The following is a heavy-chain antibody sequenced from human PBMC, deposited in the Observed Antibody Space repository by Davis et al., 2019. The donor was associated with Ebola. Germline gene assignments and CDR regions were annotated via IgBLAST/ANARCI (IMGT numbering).Heavy chain of an antibody. CDR3: ARQRWLQLWYFDY. CDR1: GFTFSSYA. D-gene: IGHD5-24*01. Sequence: PGGSLRLSCAASGFTFSSYAMSWVRQAPGKGLEWVSAISAIGGDTYYADSVKGRFTISRDNSKNTLNLQMNSLRAEDTAVYYCARQRWLQLWYFDYWGQGTLVTVSS. V-gene: IGHV3-23*01. CDR2: ISAIGGDT. J-gene: IGHJ4*02.